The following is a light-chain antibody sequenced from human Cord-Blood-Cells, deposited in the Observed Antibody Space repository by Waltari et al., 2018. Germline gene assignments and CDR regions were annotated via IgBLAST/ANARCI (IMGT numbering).Light chain of an antibody. Sequence: QSALTQPAPVSGSPGQSITISCPGTGSDVGSYTLVSWYQQHPGKAPKLMIYEGSKRPSGVSNRFSGSKSGNTASLTISGLQAEDEADYYCCSYAGSSTFKVFGGGTKLTVL. CDR1: GSDVGSYTL. CDR3: CSYAGSSTFKV. J-gene: IGLJ3*02. V-gene: IGLV2-23*03. CDR2: EGS.